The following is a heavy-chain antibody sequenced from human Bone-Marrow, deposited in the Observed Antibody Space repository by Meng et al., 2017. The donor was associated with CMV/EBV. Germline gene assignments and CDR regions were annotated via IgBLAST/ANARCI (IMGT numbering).Heavy chain of an antibody. J-gene: IGHJ5*02. Sequence: ISLGGYYWSWIRPHSVKGLEWIGSIYYSGSTYYNPSLKSRVTISVDTSKNQFSLKLSSVTAADTAVYYCARESYYYDSSGYFNWFDPWGQGTLVTVSS. D-gene: IGHD3-22*01. CDR1: ISLGGYY. V-gene: IGHV4-31*02. CDR3: ARESYYYDSSGYFNWFDP. CDR2: IYYSGST.